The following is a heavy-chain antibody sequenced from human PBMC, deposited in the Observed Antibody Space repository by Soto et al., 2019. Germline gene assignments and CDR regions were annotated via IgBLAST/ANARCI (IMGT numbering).Heavy chain of an antibody. Sequence: QVQLVQSGAEVKKPGASVKVSCKASGYTFSSYALHWVRQAPGQRLEWMGWINAANGNVKYSQKFQGRVTITRDTSASPASMELSSLRSEDPAVYYCARAVGQFDPWGQGTLVTVSS. CDR1: GYTFSSYA. J-gene: IGHJ5*02. V-gene: IGHV1-3*01. CDR2: INAANGNV. D-gene: IGHD6-19*01. CDR3: ARAVGQFDP.